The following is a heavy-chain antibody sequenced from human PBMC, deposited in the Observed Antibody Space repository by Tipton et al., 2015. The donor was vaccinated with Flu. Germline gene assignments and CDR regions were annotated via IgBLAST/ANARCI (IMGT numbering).Heavy chain of an antibody. V-gene: IGHV4-59*12. CDR3: ARENYDFWSGALDY. D-gene: IGHD3-3*01. CDR1: GGSISSYY. CDR2: IYYSGST. J-gene: IGHJ4*02. Sequence: TLSLTCTVSGGSISSYYWSWIRQPPGKGLEWIGYIYYSGSTNYNPSLKSRVTISVDTSKNQFSLKLSSVTAADTAVYYCARENYDFWSGALDYWGQGTLVTVSS.